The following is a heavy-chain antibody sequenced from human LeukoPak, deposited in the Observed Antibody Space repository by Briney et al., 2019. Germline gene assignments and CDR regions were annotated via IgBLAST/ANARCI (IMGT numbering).Heavy chain of an antibody. CDR3: ARLGCSSTSCSDY. V-gene: IGHV3-21*01. CDR2: ISGSSSYI. J-gene: IGHJ4*02. CDR1: GFTFSSYS. D-gene: IGHD2-2*01. Sequence: GRSLRLSCAASGFTFSSYSMNWVRQAPGKGLEWVSSISGSSSYIYYADSVKGRFTISRDNAKNSLYLQMNSLRAEDTAVYYCARLGCSSTSCSDYWGQGTLVTVSS.